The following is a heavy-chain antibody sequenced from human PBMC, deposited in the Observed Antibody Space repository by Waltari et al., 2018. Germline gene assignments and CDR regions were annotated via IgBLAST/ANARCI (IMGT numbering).Heavy chain of an antibody. CDR3: AKDGGILWFGEVNYFFEN. J-gene: IGHJ4*02. CDR1: GSTFEDYA. CDR2: INWNSGTI. Sequence: EVQLVESGGGLVQPGRSLRLSCAASGSTFEDYAMHWGRQAPGKGLEWVSGINWNSGTIGYADSVKGRFTISRDSAKNSLFLQMNSLRAEDTALYFCAKDGGILWFGEVNYFFENWGQGTLVTVSS. V-gene: IGHV3-9*01. D-gene: IGHD3-10*01.